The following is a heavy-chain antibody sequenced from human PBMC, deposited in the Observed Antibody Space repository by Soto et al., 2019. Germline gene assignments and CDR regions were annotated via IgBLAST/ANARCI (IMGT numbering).Heavy chain of an antibody. D-gene: IGHD4-17*01. CDR3: ARVLADYGGYVDY. Sequence: PSETLSLTCTVSGGSISSGGYYWSWIRQHPGKGLEWIGYIYYSGSTYYNPSLKSRVTISVDTSKNQFSLKLSSVTAADTAVYYCARVLADYGGYVDYWGQGTLVTVSS. J-gene: IGHJ4*02. V-gene: IGHV4-31*03. CDR2: IYYSGST. CDR1: GGSISSGGYY.